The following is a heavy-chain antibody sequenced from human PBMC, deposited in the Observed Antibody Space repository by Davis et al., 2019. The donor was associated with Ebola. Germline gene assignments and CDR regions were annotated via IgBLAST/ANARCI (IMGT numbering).Heavy chain of an antibody. CDR2: ISSSSRYI. D-gene: IGHD6-19*01. CDR3: AREAYSGYRPNHGIAVAGILLYYYYMDV. Sequence: GGSLRLSCAASGFTFSSYGMHWVRQAPGKGLEWVSSISSSSRYIYYADSVKGRFTISRDNAKNSLYLQMNSLRAEDTAVYYCAREAYSGYRPNHGIAVAGILLYYYYMDVWGKGTPVTVSS. J-gene: IGHJ6*03. V-gene: IGHV3-21*01. CDR1: GFTFSSYG.